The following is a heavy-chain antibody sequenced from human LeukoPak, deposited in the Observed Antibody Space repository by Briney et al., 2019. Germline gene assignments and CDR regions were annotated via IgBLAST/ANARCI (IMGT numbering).Heavy chain of an antibody. CDR3: VTNFDPDVD. Sequence: GGSLRLSCAASGFTFSSYSMLWVRQAPGKGLEWVSYISSSSSTIYYADSVKGRFTISRDNAKNSLYLQMNSLRAEDTAVYYCVTNFDPDVDWGQGTLVTVSS. CDR1: GFTFSSYS. CDR2: ISSSSSTI. V-gene: IGHV3-48*01. D-gene: IGHD3-9*01. J-gene: IGHJ4*02.